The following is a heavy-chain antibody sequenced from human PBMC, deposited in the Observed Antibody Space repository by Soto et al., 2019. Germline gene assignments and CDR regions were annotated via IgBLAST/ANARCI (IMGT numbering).Heavy chain of an antibody. CDR1: GFTFSSYA. CDR2: ISGSGGST. CDR3: AKDSQLGKYQLLLAPKNKPKYNWFDP. D-gene: IGHD2-2*01. J-gene: IGHJ5*02. Sequence: PGGSLRLSCAASGFTFSSYAMSWVRQAPGKGLEWVSAISGSGGSTYYADSVKGRFTISRDNSKNTLYLQMNSLRAEDTAVYYCAKDSQLGKYQLLLAPKNKPKYNWFDPWGQGTLVTVSS. V-gene: IGHV3-23*01.